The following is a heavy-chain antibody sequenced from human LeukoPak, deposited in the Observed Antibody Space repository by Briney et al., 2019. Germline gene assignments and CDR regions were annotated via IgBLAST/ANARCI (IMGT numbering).Heavy chain of an antibody. D-gene: IGHD5-18*01. CDR3: ARGTEGYTYGEFDS. CDR2: IHRDGSST. CDR1: GFTFSDYW. J-gene: IGHJ5*01. V-gene: IGHV3-74*01. Sequence: GVLRLSCAASGFTFSDYWMHWVRQAPGKGLVWVSRIHRDGSSTTYADSVKGRFTISRDNAKNTLYLQMNSLRAEDTAMYYCARGTEGYTYGEFDSWGQGTLVTVSS.